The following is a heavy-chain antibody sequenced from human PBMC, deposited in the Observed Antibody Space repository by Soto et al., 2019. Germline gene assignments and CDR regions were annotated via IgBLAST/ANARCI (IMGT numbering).Heavy chain of an antibody. J-gene: IGHJ3*02. Sequence: GASVKVSCKASGYTFTSYAMHWVRQAPGQRLEWMGWLNAVNGNTKYSQKLQDRVTITRNTSTSTAYKELSNLRSEDTAVNYCARDTAIFGVVTGAFDIWGQGTMVTVSS. V-gene: IGHV1-3*01. D-gene: IGHD3-3*01. CDR3: ARDTAIFGVVTGAFDI. CDR1: GYTFTSYA. CDR2: LNAVNGNT.